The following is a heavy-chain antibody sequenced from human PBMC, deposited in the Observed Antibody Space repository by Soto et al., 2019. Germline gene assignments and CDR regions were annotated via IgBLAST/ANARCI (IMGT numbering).Heavy chain of an antibody. Sequence: AASVKVSCKASGYTFTDYYIHWVRQAPGQGLEWVGWINPDSGGTNYAQKFQGRVTMTRDTSISTAYMELSRLRSDDTAVYYCARIIAATHPSDAFDIWGQGTMVTVSS. V-gene: IGHV1-2*02. CDR3: ARIIAATHPSDAFDI. CDR1: GYTFTDYY. CDR2: INPDSGGT. J-gene: IGHJ3*02. D-gene: IGHD2-15*01.